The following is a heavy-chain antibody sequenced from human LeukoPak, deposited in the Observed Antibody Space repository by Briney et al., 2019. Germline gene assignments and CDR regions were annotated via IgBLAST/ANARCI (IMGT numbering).Heavy chain of an antibody. Sequence: SVKVSCKASVGTFSSYAISWVRQAPGHGLEWMGGIIPIFGTANYAQKFQGRVTITADESTSTAYMELSSLRSEDTAVYYCAIRIAAAGIDYWGQGTLVTVSS. CDR1: VGTFSSYA. CDR2: IIPIFGTA. D-gene: IGHD6-13*01. V-gene: IGHV1-69*13. CDR3: AIRIAAAGIDY. J-gene: IGHJ4*02.